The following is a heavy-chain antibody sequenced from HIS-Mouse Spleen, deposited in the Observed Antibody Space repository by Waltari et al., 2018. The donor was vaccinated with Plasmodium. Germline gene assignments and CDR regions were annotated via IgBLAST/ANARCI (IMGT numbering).Heavy chain of an antibody. Sequence: QVQLVESGGGVVQPGRSLRLSCAASGFTFSSYGMHWVRQAPGKGLEWVAVISYDGSNKYYADSVKGRFTISRDNSKNTLYLQMNSLRAEDTAVYYCARSHFRFLEWLFDYWGQGTLVTVSS. J-gene: IGHJ4*02. CDR1: GFTFSSYG. V-gene: IGHV3-30*03. CDR2: ISYDGSNK. D-gene: IGHD3-3*01. CDR3: ARSHFRFLEWLFDY.